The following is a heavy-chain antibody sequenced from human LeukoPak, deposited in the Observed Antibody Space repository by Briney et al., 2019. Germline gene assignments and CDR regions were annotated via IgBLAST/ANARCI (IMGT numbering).Heavy chain of an antibody. CDR3: AKVLSWRGDY. D-gene: IGHD1-1*01. Sequence: PSETLSLTCTVSGGSISSSSYYWGWIRQPPRKGLEWIGSIYYSGSTYYNPSLKSRVTISVDTSKNQFSLKLSSVTAADTAVYYCAKVLSWRGDYWGQGTLVTVSS. V-gene: IGHV4-39*01. J-gene: IGHJ4*02. CDR1: GGSISSSSYY. CDR2: IYYSGST.